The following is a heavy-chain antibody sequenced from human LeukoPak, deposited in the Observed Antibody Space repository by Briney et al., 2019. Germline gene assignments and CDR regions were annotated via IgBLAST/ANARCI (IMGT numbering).Heavy chain of an antibody. J-gene: IGHJ3*02. D-gene: IGHD2-15*01. CDR1: GASIRGGDYY. Sequence: SETLSLTCTVSGASIRGGDYYWSWIRQPPGKGLEWIGYIYDSGSTYYNPSLKSRITISVDTSENRFSLKLSSVTATDTAVYYCARDCSGGSCYGAFDIWGQGTMVTVSS. V-gene: IGHV4-30-4*01. CDR3: ARDCSGGSCYGAFDI. CDR2: IYDSGST.